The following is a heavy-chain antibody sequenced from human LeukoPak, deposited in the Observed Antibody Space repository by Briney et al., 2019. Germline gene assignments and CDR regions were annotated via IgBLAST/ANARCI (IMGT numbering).Heavy chain of an antibody. J-gene: IGHJ5*02. CDR2: FDPEDSET. Sequence: ASVKVSCKVSGYTLTELSMHWVRQAPGKGLEWMGGFDPEDSETIYAQKFQGRVTMTEDTSTDTAYMELSSLRSEDTAVYYCATMYSSSWYNWFDPWGQGTLVTVSS. V-gene: IGHV1-24*01. CDR3: ATMYSSSWYNWFDP. CDR1: GYTLTELS. D-gene: IGHD6-13*01.